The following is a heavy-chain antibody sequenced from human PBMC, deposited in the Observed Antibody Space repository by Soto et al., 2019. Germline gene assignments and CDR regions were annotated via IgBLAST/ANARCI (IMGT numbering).Heavy chain of an antibody. CDR2: IYSSGST. CDR1: GGSISSYY. J-gene: IGHJ4*02. Sequence: PSETLSLTCTVSGGSISSYYWSWIRQAPGKGLEWIGYIYSSGSTNYNPSLKSRVTISVDTSKNQFSLKLSSVTAADTAVYYCAREWRDSSGSNPFDLWGLGTLVTVSS. V-gene: IGHV4-59*01. D-gene: IGHD3-22*01. CDR3: AREWRDSSGSNPFDL.